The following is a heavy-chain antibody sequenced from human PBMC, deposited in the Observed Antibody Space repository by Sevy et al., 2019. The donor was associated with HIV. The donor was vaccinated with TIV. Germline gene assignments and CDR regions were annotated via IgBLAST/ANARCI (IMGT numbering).Heavy chain of an antibody. CDR1: GGSISSYY. CDR2: IYYSGST. Sequence: SETLSLTCTVSGGSISSYYWSWIRQPPGKGLEWIGYIYYSGSTNYNPSLKSRVTISVDTSKNQFSLKLSSVTAADTAVYYCARVIVRGGTNWFDPWGQGTLVTVSS. D-gene: IGHD3-16*01. V-gene: IGHV4-59*01. J-gene: IGHJ5*02. CDR3: ARVIVRGGTNWFDP.